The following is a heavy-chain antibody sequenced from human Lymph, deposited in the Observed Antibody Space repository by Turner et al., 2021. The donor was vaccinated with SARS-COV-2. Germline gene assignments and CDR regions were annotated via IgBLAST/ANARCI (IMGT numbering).Heavy chain of an antibody. CDR2: IYHGDSDT. Sequence: EVQLVQSGAEVKKPGGSLKLSCKCSGYSITSYWIGWVRQMPGKGLEWMGIIYHGDSDTRYSPSFQGQVTISADKSISTAYLQWSSLKASDTAIYYCARREWGGSLGHIDYWGQGTLVTVSS. V-gene: IGHV5-51*01. J-gene: IGHJ4*02. CDR3: ARREWGGSLGHIDY. CDR1: GYSITSYW. D-gene: IGHD3-3*01.